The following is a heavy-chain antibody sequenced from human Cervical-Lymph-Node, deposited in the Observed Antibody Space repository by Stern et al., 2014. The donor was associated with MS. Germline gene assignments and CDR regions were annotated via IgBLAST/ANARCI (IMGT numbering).Heavy chain of an antibody. J-gene: IGHJ4*02. V-gene: IGHV1-46*03. Sequence: VQLEESGAEVKMPGASVTVSCKASGYTFSNYYIHWVRQAPGQGLEWMGIINPSGGTTSYAQKFQGRVTMTRDTSTRIVYMELSSLRSDDTAVYYCTRTWTRSFDYWGQGTLVTVSS. CDR1: GYTFSNYY. CDR2: INPSGGTT. D-gene: IGHD1-14*01. CDR3: TRTWTRSFDY.